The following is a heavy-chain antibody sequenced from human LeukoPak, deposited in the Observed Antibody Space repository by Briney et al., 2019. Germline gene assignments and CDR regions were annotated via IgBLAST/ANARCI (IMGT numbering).Heavy chain of an antibody. J-gene: IGHJ4*02. D-gene: IGHD3-3*01. Sequence: PGGSLRLSCAASGFTFSNYWMNWVRQAPGKGLEWVANIKQDGSEKYYVDSVKGRFTISRDNAKNSLYLQMNSLRAEDTAVYYCARGFHYDFWSGYYMRPYFDYWGQGTLVTVSS. V-gene: IGHV3-7*01. CDR1: GFTFSNYW. CDR3: ARGFHYDFWSGYYMRPYFDY. CDR2: IKQDGSEK.